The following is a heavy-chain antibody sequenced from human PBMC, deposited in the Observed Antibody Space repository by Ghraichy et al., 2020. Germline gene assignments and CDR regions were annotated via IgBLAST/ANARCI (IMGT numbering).Heavy chain of an antibody. Sequence: GGSLRLSCAASGFTFSLYSMSWVRQAPGKGLEWLAYISSSSTNIYYADSVKGRFTVSRDNARNSLDLQLNSLRDEDTAVYYCARDGYYGSGSHFDHWGQGTLVTV. V-gene: IGHV3-48*02. CDR1: GFTFSLYS. CDR3: ARDGYYGSGSHFDH. CDR2: ISSSSTNI. D-gene: IGHD3-10*01. J-gene: IGHJ4*02.